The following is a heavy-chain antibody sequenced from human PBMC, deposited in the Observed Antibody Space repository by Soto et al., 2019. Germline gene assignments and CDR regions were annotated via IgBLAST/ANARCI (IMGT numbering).Heavy chain of an antibody. J-gene: IGHJ4*02. CDR1: GFTFTRYS. Sequence: GGSLRLSCAASGFTFTRYSMNWVRQAPGKGLEWVASISSTTNYIYYGESLKGRLTISRDNAKNSMYLQMNTLRAEDTAVYYCARESEDLSSNLDYWGQGTLVTVSS. CDR3: ARESEDLSSNLDY. V-gene: IGHV3-21*06. CDR2: ISSTTNYI.